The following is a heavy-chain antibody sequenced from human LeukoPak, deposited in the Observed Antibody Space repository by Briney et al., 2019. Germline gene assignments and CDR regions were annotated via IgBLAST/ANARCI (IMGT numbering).Heavy chain of an antibody. J-gene: IGHJ4*02. Sequence: PGGPLTLSCAASGFTFSSYSMNWVRKAPGKGLEWVSSISSSNSYIYYADSVKGRFTISRDNAKNSLYLQRNSRRAEDTAVYYCARDLLSLLVPDYWGQGTLVTVSS. CDR1: GFTFSSYS. CDR2: ISSSNSYI. CDR3: ARDLLSLLVPDY. V-gene: IGHV3-21*01. D-gene: IGHD3-10*01.